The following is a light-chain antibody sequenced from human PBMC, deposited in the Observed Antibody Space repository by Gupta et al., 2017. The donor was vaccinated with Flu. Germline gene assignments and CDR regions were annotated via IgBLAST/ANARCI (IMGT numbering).Light chain of an antibody. CDR2: GNS. Sequence: QAVLTQPPSASGARVPTVVISCTGTNSNLGPGLDVHWYQHVTGNAPKLMIYGNSKRPSGVTDRFSGSKSGNSASLTISGLQAEDEADYYCNSYANSSSVDVLGGGTKVTVL. J-gene: IGLJ1*01. CDR1: NSNLGPGLD. V-gene: IGLV1-40*01. CDR3: NSYANSSSVDV.